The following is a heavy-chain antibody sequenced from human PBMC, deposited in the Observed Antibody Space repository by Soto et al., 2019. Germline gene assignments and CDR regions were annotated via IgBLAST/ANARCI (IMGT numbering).Heavy chain of an antibody. CDR2: IYYSGST. J-gene: IGHJ4*02. CDR1: GGSISSSSYY. CDR3: ARHRTDYDFWSGYLHYFDY. D-gene: IGHD3-3*01. Sequence: SETLSLTCTVSGGSISSSSYYWGWIRQPPGKGLEWIGSIYYSGSTYYNPSLKSRVTISVDTSKNQFSLKLSSVTAADTAVYYCARHRTDYDFWSGYLHYFDYWGKGALVTVPS. V-gene: IGHV4-39*01.